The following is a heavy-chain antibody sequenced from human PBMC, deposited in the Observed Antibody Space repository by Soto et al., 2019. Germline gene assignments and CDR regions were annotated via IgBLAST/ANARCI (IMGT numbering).Heavy chain of an antibody. CDR1: GGSFSGYY. CDR2: INHSGST. J-gene: IGHJ4*02. CDR3: ASLNSSGWYLFDY. D-gene: IGHD6-19*01. V-gene: IGHV4-34*01. Sequence: SETLSLTCAVYGGSFSGYYWSWIRQPPGKGLEWIGEINHSGSTNYNPSFKSRVTISVDTSKNQFSLKLSSVTAADTAVYYCASLNSSGWYLFDYWGQGTLVTVSS.